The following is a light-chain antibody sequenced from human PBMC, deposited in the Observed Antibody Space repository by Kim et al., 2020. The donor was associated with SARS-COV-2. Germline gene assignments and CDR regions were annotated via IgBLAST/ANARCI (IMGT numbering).Light chain of an antibody. J-gene: IGKJ2*01. CDR3: LQHNTYPYT. CDR2: GAS. CDR1: QDISSE. V-gene: IGKV1-17*01. Sequence: ASVGDRVTIACRASQDISSELGWYQQKPGSAPKRLIYGASSLQSGVPPRFSGSRSGTEFTLTITSLQPEDFATYFCLQHNTYPYTFGLGTQLDIK.